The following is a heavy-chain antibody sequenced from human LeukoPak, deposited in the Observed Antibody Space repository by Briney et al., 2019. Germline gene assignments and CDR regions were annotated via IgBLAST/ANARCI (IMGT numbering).Heavy chain of an antibody. CDR3: ARERDNGYDSYYFDY. CDR2: IIPILGIA. CDR1: GGTFSSYA. D-gene: IGHD5-12*01. Sequence: SVKVSCKASGGTFSSYASSWVRQAPGQGLEWIGRIIPILGIANYAQKFQGRVTITADKSTSTAYMELSSLRSEDTAVYYCARERDNGYDSYYFDYWGQGTLVTVSS. V-gene: IGHV1-69*04. J-gene: IGHJ4*02.